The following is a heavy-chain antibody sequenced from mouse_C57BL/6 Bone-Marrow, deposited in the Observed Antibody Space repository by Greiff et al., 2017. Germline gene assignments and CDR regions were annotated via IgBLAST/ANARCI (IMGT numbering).Heavy chain of an antibody. D-gene: IGHD1-1*01. CDR3: ASPLYGSSLDY. J-gene: IGHJ2*01. V-gene: IGHV1-22*01. CDR1: GYTFTDYN. CDR2: INPNNGGT. Sequence: EVQLKESGPELVKPGASVKMSCKASGYTFTDYNMHWVKQSHGKSLEWIGYINPNNGGTSYNQKFKGKATLTVNKSSSTAYRELRSLTSEDSAVYYCASPLYGSSLDYWGQGTTLTVSS.